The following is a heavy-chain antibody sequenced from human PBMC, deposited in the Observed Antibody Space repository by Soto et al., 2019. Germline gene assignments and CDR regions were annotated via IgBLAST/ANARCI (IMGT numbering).Heavy chain of an antibody. V-gene: IGHV4-39*01. CDR3: ARPITMVRGVIIKSSFDYYYGMDV. D-gene: IGHD3-10*01. CDR2: IYYSGST. Sequence: PSETLSLTCTVSGGSISSSSYYWGWIRQPPGKGLEWIGSIYYSGSTYYNPSLKSRVTISVDTSKKQFSLKLSFLTAADTAVYYCARPITMVRGVIIKSSFDYYYGMDVWGQGTTVT. J-gene: IGHJ6*02. CDR1: GGSISSSSYY.